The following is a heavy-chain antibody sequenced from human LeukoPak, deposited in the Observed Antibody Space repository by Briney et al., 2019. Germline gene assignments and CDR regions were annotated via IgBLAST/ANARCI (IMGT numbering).Heavy chain of an antibody. Sequence: PRGSLRLSCAASGFTFSSYSMNWVRQAPGKGLEWVSYISSSSSTIYYADSVKGRFTISRDNAKNSLYLQMNSLRAEDTAVYYCWSGSSSYYYYGMDVWGQGTTVTVSS. J-gene: IGHJ6*02. CDR3: WSGSSSYYYYGMDV. CDR1: GFTFSSYS. D-gene: IGHD6-6*01. CDR2: ISSSSSTI. V-gene: IGHV3-48*01.